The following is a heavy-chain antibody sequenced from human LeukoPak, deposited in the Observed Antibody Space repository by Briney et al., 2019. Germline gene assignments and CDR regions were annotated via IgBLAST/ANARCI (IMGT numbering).Heavy chain of an antibody. CDR1: GFSFSSYA. V-gene: IGHV3-23*01. J-gene: IGHJ5*02. CDR2: ISGSGGST. CDR3: AKRAAAAGRGPNNWFDP. Sequence: PGGSLRLSCATSGFSFSSYAMSWVRQAPGKGLEWVSAISGSGGSTYYADSVKGRFTISRDNSKNTLYLQMNSLRAEDTAVYYCAKRAAAAGRGPNNWFDPWGQGTLVTVSS. D-gene: IGHD6-13*01.